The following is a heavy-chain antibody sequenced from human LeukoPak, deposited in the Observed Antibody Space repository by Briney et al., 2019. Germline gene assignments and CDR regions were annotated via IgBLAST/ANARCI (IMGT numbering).Heavy chain of an antibody. Sequence: SETLSLTCTVSGGSISSYYGRWIRQPAGKGLEWIGRIHSSGSTDQNPSLKSRVTMSVDTSKNQFSLKLSSVTAADTAVYYCAREYAGSMSRWFDPWGQGTLVTVSS. V-gene: IGHV4-4*07. CDR2: IHSSGST. CDR3: AREYAGSMSRWFDP. CDR1: GGSISSYY. J-gene: IGHJ5*02. D-gene: IGHD3-10*01.